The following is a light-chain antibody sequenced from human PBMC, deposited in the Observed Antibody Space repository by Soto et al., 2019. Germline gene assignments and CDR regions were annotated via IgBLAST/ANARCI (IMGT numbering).Light chain of an antibody. Sequence: GVSMSAAAVSLTTGEGGTRACRVSQSISSNLAWFQQKPGQAPSLLMFRTSSRATGFPARFSVSVSVTEFNLTISSLLSEDVGVSYCKEYNRWPRDVFGGGTKVDIK. CDR1: QSISSN. CDR3: KEYNRWPRDV. J-gene: IGKJ4*01. V-gene: IGKV3-15*01. CDR2: RTS.